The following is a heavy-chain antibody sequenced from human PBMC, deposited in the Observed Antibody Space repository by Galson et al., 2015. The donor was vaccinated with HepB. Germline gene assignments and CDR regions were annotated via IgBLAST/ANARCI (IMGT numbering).Heavy chain of an antibody. Sequence: SVKVSCKASGYTFTSYTIHWVRQAPGQRLEWMGWINAGNGNTKYSQKFQGRVTITRDTSASTAYIELSSLRSEDTAVHYCARDQAPYCGGDCHRFDYWGQGTLVTVSS. CDR2: INAGNGNT. D-gene: IGHD2-21*01. J-gene: IGHJ4*02. CDR3: ARDQAPYCGGDCHRFDY. CDR1: GYTFTSYT. V-gene: IGHV1-3*01.